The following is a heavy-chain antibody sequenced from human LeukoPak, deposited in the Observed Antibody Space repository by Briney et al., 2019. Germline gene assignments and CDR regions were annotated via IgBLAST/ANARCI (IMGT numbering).Heavy chain of an antibody. CDR2: INHSGST. J-gene: IGHJ4*02. V-gene: IGHV4-34*01. CDR3: ARDPEGHGYYFDY. D-gene: IGHD3-3*01. Sequence: SETLSLTCAVYGGSFSGYYWSWIRQPPGKGLEWIGEINHSGSTNYNPSLKSRVSMSVDTSKNQFSLKLSSVTAADTAVYYCARDPEGHGYYFDYWGQGALVTVSS. CDR1: GGSFSGYY.